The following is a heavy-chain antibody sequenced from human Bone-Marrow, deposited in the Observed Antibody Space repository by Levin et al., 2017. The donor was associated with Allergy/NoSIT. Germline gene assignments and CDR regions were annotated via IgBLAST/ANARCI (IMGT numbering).Heavy chain of an antibody. D-gene: IGHD4-17*01. V-gene: IGHV1-8*01. Sequence: ASVKVSCKASGYTFTSYDINWVRQATGQGLEWMGWMNPNSGNTGYAQKFQGRVTMTRNTSISTAYMELSSLRSEDTAVYYCARGHISTVTTWWYYYYYGMDVWGQGTTVTVSS. CDR2: MNPNSGNT. J-gene: IGHJ6*02. CDR3: ARGHISTVTTWWYYYYYGMDV. CDR1: GYTFTSYD.